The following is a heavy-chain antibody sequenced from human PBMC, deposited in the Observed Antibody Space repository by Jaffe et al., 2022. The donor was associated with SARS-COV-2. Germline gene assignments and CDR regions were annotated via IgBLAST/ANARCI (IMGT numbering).Heavy chain of an antibody. V-gene: IGHV3-72*01. D-gene: IGHD3-22*01. J-gene: IGHJ3*02. CDR2: TRNKANSYTT. Sequence: EVQLVESGGGLVQPGGSLRLSCAASGFTFSDHYMDWVRQAPGKGLEWVGRTRNKANSYTTEYAASVKGRFTISRDDSKNSLYLQMNSLKTEDTAVYYCAREEGNYYDSSGYPGAFDIWGQGTMVTVSS. CDR1: GFTFSDHY. CDR3: AREEGNYYDSSGYPGAFDI.